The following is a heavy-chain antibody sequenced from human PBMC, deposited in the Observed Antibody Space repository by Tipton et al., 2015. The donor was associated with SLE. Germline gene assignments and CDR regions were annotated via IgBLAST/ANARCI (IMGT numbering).Heavy chain of an antibody. CDR1: GFTFSSYE. CDR2: ISSSGSTI. D-gene: IGHD1-26*01. CDR3: ARDSGSYYGYYYGMDV. Sequence: SLRLSCAASGFTFSSYEMNWVRQAPGQGLEWVSYISSSGSTIYYADPVKGRFTISRDNAKNSLYLQMNSLRAEDTAVYYCARDSGSYYGYYYGMDVWGQGTTVTVSS. V-gene: IGHV3-48*03. J-gene: IGHJ6*02.